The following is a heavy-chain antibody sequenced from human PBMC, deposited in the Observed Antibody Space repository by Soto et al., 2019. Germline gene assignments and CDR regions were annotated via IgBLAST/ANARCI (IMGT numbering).Heavy chain of an antibody. J-gene: IGHJ4*02. Sequence: ASVKVSCKASGYTFTSYGISWVRQAPGQGLEWMGWISAYNGNTNYAQKLQGRVTMTTDTSTSTAYMELRSLRSDDTAVYYCARDIILAAAGTIPGDYWGQGTLVTVS. CDR2: ISAYNGNT. CDR3: ARDIILAAAGTIPGDY. D-gene: IGHD6-13*01. V-gene: IGHV1-18*01. CDR1: GYTFTSYG.